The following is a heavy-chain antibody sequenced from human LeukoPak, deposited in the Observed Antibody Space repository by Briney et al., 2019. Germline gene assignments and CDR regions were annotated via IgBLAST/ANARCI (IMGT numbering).Heavy chain of an antibody. J-gene: IGHJ4*02. CDR3: ARVLGSGYESDY. CDR1: GYTFTSYD. V-gene: IGHV1-8*03. CDR2: MNPNSGNT. D-gene: IGHD5-12*01. Sequence: ASVKVSCKASGYTFTSYDINWVRQATGQGLEWMGWMNPNSGNTGYAQKFQGRVTITRNTSISTAYMELSSLRSEDTAGYYCARVLGSGYESDYWGQGTLVTVSS.